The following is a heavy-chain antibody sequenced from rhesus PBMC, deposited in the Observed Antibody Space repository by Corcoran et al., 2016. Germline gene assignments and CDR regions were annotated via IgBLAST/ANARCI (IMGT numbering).Heavy chain of an antibody. CDR3: ASAIVGVIDY. Sequence: QVQLQESGPGVVTPSETLSLPCAVSGGSISSGFDWRWIRQPPGKGLEWIGYIYGSSGSTNYNPSLKKRVTISKDASKNQFSLKLSAVTAADTAVYYCASAIVGVIDYWGQGVLVTVSS. J-gene: IGHJ4*01. D-gene: IGHD2-27*01. V-gene: IGHV4-76*01. CDR2: IYGSSGST. CDR1: GGSISSGFD.